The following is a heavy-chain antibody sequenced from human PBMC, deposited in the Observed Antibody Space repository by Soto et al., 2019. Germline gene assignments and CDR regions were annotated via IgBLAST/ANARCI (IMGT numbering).Heavy chain of an antibody. CDR3: ARARSDCAGSRLGRMLDV. J-gene: IGHJ6*02. CDR2: IFFTGAT. Sequence: SETLSLTCIVSGDSVTFGHHYWSWIRQPPGKGLEWIGRIFFTGATNYSPSLKSRVTMSVDSSKNQFSLSLTSVTAADSAIYYCARARSDCAGSRLGRMLDVWGQGTTVTVSS. V-gene: IGHV4-61*01. CDR1: GDSVTFGHHY. D-gene: IGHD2-21*01.